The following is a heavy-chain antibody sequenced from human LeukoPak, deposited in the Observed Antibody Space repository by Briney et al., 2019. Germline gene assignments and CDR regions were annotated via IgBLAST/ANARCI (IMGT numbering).Heavy chain of an antibody. D-gene: IGHD6-13*01. Sequence: GGSLRLSCAASGFTFSSYAMSWVRQAPGKGLEWVSAISGSGGSTYYADSVKGRFTISRDNSKNTLYLQMNSLRAEDTAVYSCARPIAAAGEFDYWGQGTLVTVSS. V-gene: IGHV3-23*01. J-gene: IGHJ4*02. CDR3: ARPIAAAGEFDY. CDR1: GFTFSSYA. CDR2: ISGSGGST.